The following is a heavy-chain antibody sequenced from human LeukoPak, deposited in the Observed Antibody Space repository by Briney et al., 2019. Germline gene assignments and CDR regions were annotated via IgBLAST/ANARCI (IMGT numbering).Heavy chain of an antibody. D-gene: IGHD3-22*01. V-gene: IGHV4-34*01. Sequence: PSETLSLTCAVYGGSFSGYYWSWIRQPPGKGLEWIGEINHSGSTNYNPSLKSRVTISVDTSKNQFSLKLSSVTAADTAVYYCARLRGYYDSSGYRPLYYFDYWGQGTLVTVSS. CDR3: ARLRGYYDSSGYRPLYYFDY. CDR1: GGSFSGYY. J-gene: IGHJ4*02. CDR2: INHSGST.